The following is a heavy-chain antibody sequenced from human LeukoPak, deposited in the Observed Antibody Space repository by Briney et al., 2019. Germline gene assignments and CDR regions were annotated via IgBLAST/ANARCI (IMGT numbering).Heavy chain of an antibody. V-gene: IGHV3-23*01. J-gene: IGHJ5*02. D-gene: IGHD6-13*01. CDR3: AKDPLDSSSWYPNWFDP. CDR1: GFTFSSYA. CDR2: ISGSGGST. Sequence: GGSLRLSCAASGFTFSSYAMSWVRQAPGKGLEWVSAISGSGGSTYYADSVKGRFTISRDISKNTLYLQMNSLRAEDTAVYYCAKDPLDSSSWYPNWFDPWGQGTLVTVSS.